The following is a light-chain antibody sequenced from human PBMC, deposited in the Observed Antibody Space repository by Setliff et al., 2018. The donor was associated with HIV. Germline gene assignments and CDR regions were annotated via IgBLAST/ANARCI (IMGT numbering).Light chain of an antibody. Sequence: QSALTQPAYVSGSPGQSVTISCIGTSSDVGGYDFVSWYQQRPGKAPKLILFDVTERPSGVSPRFSGSKSGNTASLTISGLQTEDEGDYFCASYRSPTTYVFGLWTKVTVL. CDR3: ASYRSPTTYV. CDR1: SSDVGGYDF. V-gene: IGLV2-14*03. CDR2: DVT. J-gene: IGLJ1*01.